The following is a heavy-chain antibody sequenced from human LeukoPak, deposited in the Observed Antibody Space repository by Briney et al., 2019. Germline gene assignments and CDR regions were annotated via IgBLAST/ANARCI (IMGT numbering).Heavy chain of an antibody. J-gene: IGHJ5*02. CDR3: ARQVPPRITMVRGVIGGWFDP. CDR1: GGSISSYY. D-gene: IGHD3-10*01. V-gene: IGHV4-59*08. Sequence: SQTLSLTCTVSGGSISSYYWSWIRQPPGKGLEWIGYIYYSGSTNYNPSLKSRVTISVDTSKNQLSLKLSSVTAADTAVYYCARQVPPRITMVRGVIGGWFDPWGQGTLVTVSS. CDR2: IYYSGST.